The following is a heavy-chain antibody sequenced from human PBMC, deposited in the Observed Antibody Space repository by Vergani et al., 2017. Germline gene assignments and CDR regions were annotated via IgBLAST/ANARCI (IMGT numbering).Heavy chain of an antibody. V-gene: IGHV3-15*01. CDR3: TAAGWGDYYLDP. CDR2: IKSKTDGGTT. D-gene: IGHD2-21*02. CDR1: GFTFSNAW. Sequence: EVQLVESGGGLVKPGGSLRLSCAASGFTFSNAWMSWVRQAPGKGLEWVGRIKSKTDGGTTDYAAPGKGRFTISRDDSKNTLYLQMNSLKTEDTAVYYCTAAGWGDYYLDPWGEGTLVTVSS. J-gene: IGHJ5*02.